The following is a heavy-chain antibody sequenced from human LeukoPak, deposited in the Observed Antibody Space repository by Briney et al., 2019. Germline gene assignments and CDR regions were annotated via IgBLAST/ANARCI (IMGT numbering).Heavy chain of an antibody. CDR3: ARGDNNNWGFDP. D-gene: IGHD1-1*01. J-gene: IGHJ5*02. CDR1: GGSISSGGYY. CDR2: IYYSGST. Sequence: SQTLSLTCTVSGGSISSGGYYWSWIRQHPGKGLEWIGYIYYSGSTYYNPSLKSRVTISVDTSKNQFSLKLSSVTAADTAVYYCARGDNNNWGFDPWGQGTLVTVSS. V-gene: IGHV4-31*03.